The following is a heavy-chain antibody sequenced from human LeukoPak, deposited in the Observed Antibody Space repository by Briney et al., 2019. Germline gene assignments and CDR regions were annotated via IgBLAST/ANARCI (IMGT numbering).Heavy chain of an antibody. V-gene: IGHV4-34*01. Sequence: PSETLSLTCAVYGGSFSGYYWSWIRQPPGKGLEWIGEINHSGSTNYNPSLKSRVTISVDTSKNQFSLKLSSVTAADTAVYYCARGARGITGTPGGIDYWGQGTLVTVSS. CDR1: GGSFSGYY. D-gene: IGHD1-20*01. CDR3: ARGARGITGTPGGIDY. J-gene: IGHJ4*02. CDR2: INHSGST.